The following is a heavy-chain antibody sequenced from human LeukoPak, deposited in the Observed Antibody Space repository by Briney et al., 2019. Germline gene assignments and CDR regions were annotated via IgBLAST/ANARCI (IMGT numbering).Heavy chain of an antibody. Sequence: GESLKISCKGSGYSFTNYWIGWVRQMPGKGLEWMAIINPGDSDTRYSPSFQGQATISADKSINTAYLQWSSLKASDTAMYYCARHTSWDTGMDVWGKGATVTVSS. CDR3: ARHTSWDTGMDV. V-gene: IGHV5-51*01. J-gene: IGHJ6*04. D-gene: IGHD5-18*01. CDR2: INPGDSDT. CDR1: GYSFTNYW.